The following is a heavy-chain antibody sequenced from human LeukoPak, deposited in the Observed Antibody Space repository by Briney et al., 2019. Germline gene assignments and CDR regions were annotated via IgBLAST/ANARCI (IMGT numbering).Heavy chain of an antibody. CDR1: GFTFSNYS. V-gene: IGHV3-48*02. D-gene: IGHD6-19*01. CDR2: ISQSGSIV. J-gene: IGHJ4*02. Sequence: GGSLRLSCAASGFTFSNYSMNWVRQVPGKGLEWVSYISQSGSIVYHAESVKGRFTISRDDARASLQLQMNSLRDEDTAVYYCARGCVGSVAGTGDYWGQGTLVTVSS. CDR3: ARGCVGSVAGTGDY.